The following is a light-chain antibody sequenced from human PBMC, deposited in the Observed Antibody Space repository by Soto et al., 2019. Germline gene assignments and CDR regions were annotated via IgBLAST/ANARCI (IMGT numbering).Light chain of an antibody. CDR3: SSYASTTLLV. CDR2: DVS. Sequence: QSALTQPASVSGSPGQSITISCTGTSSDVGGFNYVSWYQHHPGKAPKLMIYDVSNRPSGVSDRFSGSKSGNTASLTISGLQAADEAYYYCSSYASTTLLVFGGGTKVTVL. CDR1: SSDVGGFNY. J-gene: IGLJ2*01. V-gene: IGLV2-14*03.